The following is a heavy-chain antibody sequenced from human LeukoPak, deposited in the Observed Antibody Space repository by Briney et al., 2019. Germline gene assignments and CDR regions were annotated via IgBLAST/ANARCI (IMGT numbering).Heavy chain of an antibody. Sequence: SETLSLTCTVSGGSISSSSYYWGWIRQPPGKGLEWIGYIYYSGSTNYNPSLKSRVTISVDTSKNQFSLKLSSVTAADTAVYYCARGLYSSSWLPNKEYYFDYWGQGTLVTVSS. D-gene: IGHD6-13*01. V-gene: IGHV4-61*05. CDR3: ARGLYSSSWLPNKEYYFDY. CDR2: IYYSGST. J-gene: IGHJ4*02. CDR1: GGSISSSSYY.